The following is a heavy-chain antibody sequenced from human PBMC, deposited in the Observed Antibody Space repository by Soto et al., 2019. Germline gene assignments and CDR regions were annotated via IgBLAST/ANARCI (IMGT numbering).Heavy chain of an antibody. J-gene: IGHJ4*02. Sequence: QVQLVQSGDEVKKPGASLKVSCKASGYTFTSYAMHWVRQAPGQRLAWMGWINAGNGNTKSSQKFQGSVTITSDTSASTAYMELSSLRSEDTAVYYGARSAPPLDYWGQGTLVTVSS. V-gene: IGHV1-3*01. CDR3: ARSAPPLDY. CDR2: INAGNGNT. CDR1: GYTFTSYA.